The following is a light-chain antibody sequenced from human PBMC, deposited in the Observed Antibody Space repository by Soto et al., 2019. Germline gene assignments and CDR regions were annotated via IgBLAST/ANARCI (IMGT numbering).Light chain of an antibody. CDR2: GVT. CDR1: SSDIGAFNY. J-gene: IGLJ1*01. CDR3: SSYTTAFFYV. Sequence: QSALTQPASVSGSPGQSITISCTGSSSDIGAFNYVAWYQQHPGKAPKLIIHGVTNRPSGVSSRFSGSKSDYTASLTISGLRAEDEADYYCSSYTTAFFYVFGTGTKLTVL. V-gene: IGLV2-14*01.